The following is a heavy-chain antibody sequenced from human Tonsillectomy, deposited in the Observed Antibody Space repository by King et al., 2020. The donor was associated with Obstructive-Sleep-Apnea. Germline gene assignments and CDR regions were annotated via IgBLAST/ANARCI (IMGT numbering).Heavy chain of an antibody. Sequence: QLVQSGAEVKKPGESLRISCKGSGYSFTSYWISWVRQMPGKGLEWMGRIDPSDSYTNYSPSFQGHVTISTDKSISTAYLQWSSLKASDTAIYYCAKPGGPMTPDYSNYYYYGMDVWGQGTTVTVSS. J-gene: IGHJ6*02. CDR3: AKPGGPMTPDYSNYYYYGMDV. V-gene: IGHV5-10-1*01. CDR2: IDPSDSYT. CDR1: GYSFTSYW. D-gene: IGHD4-11*01.